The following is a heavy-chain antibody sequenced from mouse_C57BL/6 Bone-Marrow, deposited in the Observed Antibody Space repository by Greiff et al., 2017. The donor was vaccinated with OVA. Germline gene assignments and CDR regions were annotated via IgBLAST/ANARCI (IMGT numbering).Heavy chain of an antibody. CDR2: IRSKSNNYAT. CDR3: VRHNYGTPWGFDY. J-gene: IGHJ2*01. CDR1: GFSFNTYA. Sequence: EVQLVESGGGLVQPKGSLKLSCAASGFSFNTYAMNWVRQAPGKGLEWVARIRSKSNNYATYYADSVKDRFTISRDVSESMLYLQMNNLKTEDTAMYYCVRHNYGTPWGFDYWGQGTTLTVSS. V-gene: IGHV10-1*01. D-gene: IGHD1-1*01.